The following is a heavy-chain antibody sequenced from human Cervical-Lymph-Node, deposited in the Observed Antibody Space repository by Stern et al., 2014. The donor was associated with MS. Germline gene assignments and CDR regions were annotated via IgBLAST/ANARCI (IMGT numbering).Heavy chain of an antibody. D-gene: IGHD3-22*01. Sequence: QITLKESGPALVKPTQTLTLTCTFSGFSLSTSGMCVSWIRQPPGKALEWLALLDWDDDKYYSTSLKTRLTISKDTSKNQVVLTMTNMDPVDTATYYCARIQADYYDSSGYYWYGMDVWGQGTTVTVSS. CDR1: GFSLSTSGMC. J-gene: IGHJ6*02. CDR3: ARIQADYYDSSGYYWYGMDV. V-gene: IGHV2-70*01. CDR2: LDWDDDK.